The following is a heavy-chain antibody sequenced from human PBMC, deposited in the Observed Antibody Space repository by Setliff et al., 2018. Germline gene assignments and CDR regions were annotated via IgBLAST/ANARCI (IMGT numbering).Heavy chain of an antibody. Sequence: SETLSLTCAVSDFSVGSVYYWGWIRQPPGRGLEWIATVYHRGSTDYKPSLKSRATISVDTSKNQFSLKLTSMTAADTAVYFCAREGRSSTRGWYMDAWGKGTSVTVSS. CDR1: DFSVGSVYY. CDR2: VYHRGST. D-gene: IGHD2-2*01. V-gene: IGHV4-38-2*02. J-gene: IGHJ6*03. CDR3: AREGRSSTRGWYMDA.